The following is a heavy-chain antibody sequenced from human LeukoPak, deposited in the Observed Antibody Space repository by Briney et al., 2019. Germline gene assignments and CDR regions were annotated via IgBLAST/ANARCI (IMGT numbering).Heavy chain of an antibody. CDR2: ISAYNGNT. V-gene: IGHV1-18*01. CDR3: ARDATRSGQWELLGY. D-gene: IGHD1-26*01. CDR1: GYTFTNYG. J-gene: IGHJ4*02. Sequence: ASVKVSCKASGYTFTNYGIRWVRQAPGQGLEWMVWISAYNGNTNSAQKLQGRVTMTTDTSTSTAYMELRSLTSDDRAVYYCARDATRSGQWELLGYWGQGTLVTVSS.